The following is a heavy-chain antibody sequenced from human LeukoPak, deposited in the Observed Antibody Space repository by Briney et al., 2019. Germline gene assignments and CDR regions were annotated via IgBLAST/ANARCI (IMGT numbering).Heavy chain of an antibody. Sequence: PGGSLRLSCAASGFTVSSNYMSWVRQAPGKGLEWVSVIYSGGSTYYADSVKGRFTISRDNSKNTLYLQMNSLRAEDTAVYYCARVLRVYYDSSGYPDYWGQGTLVTVSS. D-gene: IGHD3-22*01. J-gene: IGHJ4*02. CDR3: ARVLRVYYDSSGYPDY. V-gene: IGHV3-66*01. CDR2: IYSGGST. CDR1: GFTVSSNY.